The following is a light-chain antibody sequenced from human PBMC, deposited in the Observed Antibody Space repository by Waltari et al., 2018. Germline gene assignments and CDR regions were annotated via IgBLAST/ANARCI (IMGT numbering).Light chain of an antibody. J-gene: IGKJ2*01. CDR3: QQYYSTPLYT. V-gene: IGKV4-1*01. Sequence: EIVLTQSPDSLAVSLGERATINCKSSQSVLYSSNNKNYLAWYQQKPGQPPKLLIYWASTRDSGVPDRFSGSGSGTDFTLTISSLQAEDVAVYYCQQYYSTPLYTFGQGTKLEIK. CDR1: QSVLYSSNNKNY. CDR2: WAS.